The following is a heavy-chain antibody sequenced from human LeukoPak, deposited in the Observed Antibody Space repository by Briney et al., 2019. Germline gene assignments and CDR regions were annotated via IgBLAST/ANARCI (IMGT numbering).Heavy chain of an antibody. CDR1: GGSFSGYY. CDR3: ARGNLWFDWLLINYYYYYMDV. CDR2: INHSGST. Sequence: SETLSLTCAVYGGSFSGYYWSWIRQPPGKGLEWIGGINHSGSTNYNPSLKSRVTISVDTSKNQFSLKLSSVTAADTAVYYCARGNLWFDWLLINYYYYYMDVWGKGTTVTVSS. D-gene: IGHD3-9*01. J-gene: IGHJ6*03. V-gene: IGHV4-34*01.